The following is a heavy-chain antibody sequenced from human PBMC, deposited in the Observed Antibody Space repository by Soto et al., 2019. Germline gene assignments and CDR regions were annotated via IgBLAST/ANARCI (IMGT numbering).Heavy chain of an antibody. Sequence: GGSLRLSCAASGFTFDDYAMHWVRQAPGKGLEWVSGISWNSGSIGYADSVKGRFTISRDNAKNSLYLQMNSLRAEDTALYYCAKDIEGRNSGYDSYFDYWGQGTLVTVSS. J-gene: IGHJ4*02. CDR1: GFTFDDYA. CDR3: AKDIEGRNSGYDSYFDY. D-gene: IGHD5-12*01. V-gene: IGHV3-9*01. CDR2: ISWNSGSI.